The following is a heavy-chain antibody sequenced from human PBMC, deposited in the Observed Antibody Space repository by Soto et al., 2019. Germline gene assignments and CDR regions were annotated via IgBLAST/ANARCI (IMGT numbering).Heavy chain of an antibody. CDR1: GFTFSSYA. CDR3: AKDESTMVRGVILGAFDI. CDR2: ISGSGGST. V-gene: IGHV3-23*01. Sequence: GGSLRLSCAASGFTFSSYAMSWVRQAPGKGLEWVSAISGSGGSTYYADSVKGRFTISRDNSKNTLYLQMNSLRAEDTAVYYCAKDESTMVRGVILGAFDIWGQGTMVTVSS. J-gene: IGHJ3*02. D-gene: IGHD3-10*01.